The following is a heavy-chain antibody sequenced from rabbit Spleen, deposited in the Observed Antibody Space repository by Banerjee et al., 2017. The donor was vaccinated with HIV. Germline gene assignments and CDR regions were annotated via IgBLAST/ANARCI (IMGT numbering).Heavy chain of an antibody. CDR1: GFSFSSSYW. Sequence: QEQLVESGGGLVQPEGSLTLTCTVSGFSFSSSYWICWVRQAPGKGLEWIACIYAGSNGNTYYASWAKGRFTISKSSSTTVTLQMTSLTAADTATYFCARDGAGGSYFALWGPGTLVTVS. J-gene: IGHJ4*01. V-gene: IGHV1S45*01. D-gene: IGHD8-1*01. CDR2: IYAGSNGNT. CDR3: ARDGAGGSYFAL.